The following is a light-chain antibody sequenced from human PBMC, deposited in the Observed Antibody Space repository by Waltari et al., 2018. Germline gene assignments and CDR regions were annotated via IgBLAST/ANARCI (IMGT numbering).Light chain of an antibody. J-gene: IGKJ1*01. CDR1: ESVSRA. V-gene: IGKV3-20*01. CDR2: GSS. Sequence: EIELTQSPGPLSLSVGERATLSCRASESVSRAFAWYQQKPVQAPRLLIYGSSTRATCSPDRFIGSGSGTDFSLTISRLEPDDFAVYYCQHYLRLPVTFGQGTTVEI. CDR3: QHYLRLPVT.